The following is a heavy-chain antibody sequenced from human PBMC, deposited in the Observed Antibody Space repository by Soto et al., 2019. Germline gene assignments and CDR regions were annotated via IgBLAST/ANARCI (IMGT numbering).Heavy chain of an antibody. CDR3: AREGYSSSN. D-gene: IGHD6-6*01. CDR1: CGSVSSGSYY. CDR2: ISYSGST. V-gene: IGHV4-61*01. J-gene: IGHJ4*02. Sequence: SSETLSLTCTVSCGSVSSGSYYWSWIRQPPGQGLEWIGYISYSGSTHYNPSLKSRVTISVDTSKNQFSLKLNSMTAADTAVYYCAREGYSSSNWGQGTLVTVSS.